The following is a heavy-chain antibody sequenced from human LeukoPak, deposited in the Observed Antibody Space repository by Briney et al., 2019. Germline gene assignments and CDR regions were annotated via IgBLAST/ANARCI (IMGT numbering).Heavy chain of an antibody. CDR3: ARDWNGYPIYYFDY. CDR1: GFTFSSYS. J-gene: IGHJ4*02. Sequence: GGSLRLSCAASGFTFSSYSMNWVRQAPGKGLEWVSSISSSSDYIYYADSVKGRFTISRDNAKNSLYLQMNSLRAEDTAVYYCARDWNGYPIYYFDYWGQGTLVTFSS. V-gene: IGHV3-21*01. D-gene: IGHD3-3*01. CDR2: ISSSSDYI.